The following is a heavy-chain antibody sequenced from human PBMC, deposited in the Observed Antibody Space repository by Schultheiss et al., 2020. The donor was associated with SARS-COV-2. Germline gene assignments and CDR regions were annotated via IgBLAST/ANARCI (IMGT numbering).Heavy chain of an antibody. D-gene: IGHD2-2*01. CDR2: IFSDGNTK. Sequence: GGSLRLSCSASRFTFSNYGMHWVRQAPGKGLQWVAVIFSDGNTKYYADSVKGRFTISRDNSKNTLYLQMDSLRAEDTAMYYCVRDGPAASYGMDVWGQGTTVTVSS. V-gene: IGHV3-33*08. J-gene: IGHJ6*02. CDR3: VRDGPAASYGMDV. CDR1: RFTFSNYG.